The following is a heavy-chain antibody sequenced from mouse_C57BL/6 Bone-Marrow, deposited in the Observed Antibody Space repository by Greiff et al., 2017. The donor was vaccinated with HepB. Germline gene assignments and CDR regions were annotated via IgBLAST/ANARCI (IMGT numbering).Heavy chain of an antibody. V-gene: IGHV5-9*01. J-gene: IGHJ2*01. D-gene: IGHD2-3*01. CDR1: GFTFSSYT. Sequence: EVKVEESGGGLVKPGGSLKLSCAASGFTFSSYTMSWVRQTPEKRLEWVATISGGGGNTYYPDSVKGRFTISRDNAKNTLYLQMSSLRSEDTALYCCARDGYYPYYFDYWGQGTTLTVSS. CDR3: ARDGYYPYYFDY. CDR2: ISGGGGNT.